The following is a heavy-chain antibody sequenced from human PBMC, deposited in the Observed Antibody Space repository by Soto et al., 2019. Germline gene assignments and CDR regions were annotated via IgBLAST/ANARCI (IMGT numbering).Heavy chain of an antibody. CDR3: ARVPSDGAGWYGDS. J-gene: IGHJ4*02. CDR1: GGALSGCA. V-gene: IGHV1-69*06. D-gene: IGHD6-19*01. Sequence: QMQLVQSGPEVKKPGSSVTVSCKASGGALSGCAITWVRQAPGQGLEWMGLIIPPFGAPTYAQKFQGRITITADKSTATVYLDLSILRSDDTGVYYCARVPSDGAGWYGDSWGQGTLLTVSS. CDR2: IIPPFGAP.